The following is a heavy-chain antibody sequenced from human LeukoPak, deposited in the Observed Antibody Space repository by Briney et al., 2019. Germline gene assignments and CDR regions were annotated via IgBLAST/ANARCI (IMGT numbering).Heavy chain of an antibody. V-gene: IGHV4-31*03. D-gene: IGHD2-2*01. CDR2: IHSGGST. J-gene: IGHJ4*02. Sequence: SQTLSLTCTVSGGSISSGGYHWSWIRQHPGKGLECIGYIHSGGSTYYNPSLKSRVTMSVDKSKNQFSLKLSSVTAADTAVYYCARGSGSGYCSSTSCYWVDYWGQGTLVTVST. CDR1: GGSISSGGYH. CDR3: ARGSGSGYCSSTSCYWVDY.